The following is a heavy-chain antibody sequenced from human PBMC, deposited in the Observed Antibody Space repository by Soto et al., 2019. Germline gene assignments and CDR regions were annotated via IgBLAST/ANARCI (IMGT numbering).Heavy chain of an antibody. CDR2: ISATGGGT. CDR1: GFKFSNYA. CDR3: AKDRRAGGNSAFYFDF. J-gene: IGHJ4*02. V-gene: IGHV3-23*01. D-gene: IGHD3-16*01. Sequence: AGGSLRLSCAASGFKFSNYAISWVRQAPGKGLEWVSLISATGGGTYYADSVKGRFTISRDNSHNTLYLQVHSLTAEDTAVYYCAKDRRAGGNSAFYFDFWGQGAQVTAPQ.